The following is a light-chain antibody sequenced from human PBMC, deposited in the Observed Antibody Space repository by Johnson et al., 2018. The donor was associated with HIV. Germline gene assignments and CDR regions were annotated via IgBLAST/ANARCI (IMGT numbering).Light chain of an antibody. V-gene: IGLV1-51*01. CDR3: GTWGGV. J-gene: IGLJ1*01. CDR2: ENN. CDR1: SSNIGNNF. Sequence: QSVLTQPPSVSAAPGQKVTIYCSGSSSNIGNNFVSWYQQVPGTAPKLLIYENNKRPSGIPARFSGSKSGTSATLGITGLQTGDEADYYCGTWGGVFGTGTKVTVL.